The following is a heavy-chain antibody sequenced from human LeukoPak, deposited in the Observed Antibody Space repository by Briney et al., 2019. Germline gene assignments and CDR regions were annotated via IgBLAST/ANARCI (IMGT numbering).Heavy chain of an antibody. CDR2: VSPSGDIT. J-gene: IGHJ4*02. Sequence: GGSLRLSCAAPGFTFSTYGMNWVRQAPGKGLEWVSGVSPSGDITYYADSVKGRFTISRDNSKNTVYLQMNNVRAEDTAVYYCAKDGAWLRFDDWGQGTLVTVSS. D-gene: IGHD5-12*01. CDR1: GFTFSTYG. CDR3: AKDGAWLRFDD. V-gene: IGHV3-23*01.